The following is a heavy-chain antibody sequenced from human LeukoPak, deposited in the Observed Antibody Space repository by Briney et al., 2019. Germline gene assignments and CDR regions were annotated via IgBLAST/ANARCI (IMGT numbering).Heavy chain of an antibody. CDR2: ISSSGSTI. D-gene: IGHD3-22*01. CDR1: GFTFSDYY. Sequence: PGGSLRLSCAASGFTFSDYYMSWIRQAPGKGLEWVSYISSSGSTIYYADSVKGRFTISRDNAKNSLYLQMNSLRAEDTAVYYCARPPNNYYDSSGYYLYYYYYMDVWGKGTTVTVSS. J-gene: IGHJ6*03. CDR3: ARPPNNYYDSSGYYLYYYYYMDV. V-gene: IGHV3-11*04.